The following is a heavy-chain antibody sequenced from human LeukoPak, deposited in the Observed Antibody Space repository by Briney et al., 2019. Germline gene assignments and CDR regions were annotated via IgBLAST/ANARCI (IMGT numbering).Heavy chain of an antibody. CDR3: ARDGSPFDS. J-gene: IGHJ4*02. CDR1: GFTFSSYW. V-gene: IGHV3-7*01. Sequence: GGSLRLSCAASGFTFSSYWMSWVRQAPGKGLEWVANINQDGSEKYYVDSVKGRFTISRENAKKSLYLQMNSLRAEDTAVYYCARDGSPFDSWGQGTLVTVSS. D-gene: IGHD6-25*01. CDR2: INQDGSEK.